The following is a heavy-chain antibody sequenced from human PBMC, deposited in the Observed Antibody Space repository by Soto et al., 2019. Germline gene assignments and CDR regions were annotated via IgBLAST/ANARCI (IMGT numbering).Heavy chain of an antibody. CDR2: IYYSGST. V-gene: IGHV4-59*08. Sequence: SETLSLTCTVSGGSISSYYWSWIRQPPGKGLEWIGYIYYSGSTNYNPSLKSRVTISVDTSKNQFSLKLSSVTAADTAVYYCARRTTVISFDNWHGAFDIWGQGTMVTVSS. CDR3: ARRTTVISFDNWHGAFDI. J-gene: IGHJ3*02. CDR1: GGSISSYY. D-gene: IGHD4-17*01.